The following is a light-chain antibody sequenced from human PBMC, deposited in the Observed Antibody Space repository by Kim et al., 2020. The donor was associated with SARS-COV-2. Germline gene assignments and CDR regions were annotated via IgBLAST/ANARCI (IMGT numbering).Light chain of an antibody. Sequence: DIQMTQSPSSLSASVGDRVTITCKASQDISNYLNWYQQKPGKAPKLLIYDASNLETGVPSRFSGSGSGTDFTFTISSLQPEDIATYYCQQYDNLPRYTCGQGTKLDI. CDR2: DAS. V-gene: IGKV1-33*01. CDR1: QDISNY. J-gene: IGKJ2*01. CDR3: QQYDNLPRYT.